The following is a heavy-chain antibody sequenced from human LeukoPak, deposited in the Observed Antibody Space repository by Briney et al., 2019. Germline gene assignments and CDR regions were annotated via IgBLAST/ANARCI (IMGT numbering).Heavy chain of an antibody. CDR2: TSGTTGDT. J-gene: IGHJ4*02. Sequence: GGSLRLSCAASGLTFSTSPMNWVRRAPGKGLEWVSTSGTTGDTYYADSVKGRFTISRDNSKNTLYLQMTSLRAEDTALYYCSTKTPCYYPHDYWGQGTLV. CDR3: STKTPCYYPHDY. CDR1: GLTFSTSP. D-gene: IGHD3-22*01. V-gene: IGHV3-23*01.